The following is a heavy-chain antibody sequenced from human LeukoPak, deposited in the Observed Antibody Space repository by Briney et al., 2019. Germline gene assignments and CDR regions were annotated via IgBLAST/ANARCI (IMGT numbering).Heavy chain of an antibody. J-gene: IGHJ4*02. CDR2: IRSKANSYAT. CDR3: AKDLVWYQLLYFDY. V-gene: IGHV3-73*01. D-gene: IGHD2-2*02. CDR1: GFTFSGSA. Sequence: GGSLRLSCAASGFTFSGSAMHWVRQASGKGLEWVGRIRSKANSYATAYAASVKGRFTISRDNSKNTLYLQMNSLRAEDTAVYYCAKDLVWYQLLYFDYWGQGTLVTVSS.